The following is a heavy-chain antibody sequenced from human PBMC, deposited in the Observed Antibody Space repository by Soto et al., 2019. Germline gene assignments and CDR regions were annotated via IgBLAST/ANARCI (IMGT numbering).Heavy chain of an antibody. CDR3: AGRDCSGTNCYYLDYYYMDV. J-gene: IGHJ6*03. Sequence: QVQLQESGPGLVRPSETLSLTCTVSGGSFSSYYWTWIRQSPGEGLEWIGYIYYSGSTDYNPSLRGRLAISIDTSKNQFSLRLNSITAADTAVYYCAGRDCSGTNCYYLDYYYMDVWGKGTTVTVSS. CDR2: IYYSGST. CDR1: GGSFSSYY. D-gene: IGHD2-2*01. V-gene: IGHV4-59*08.